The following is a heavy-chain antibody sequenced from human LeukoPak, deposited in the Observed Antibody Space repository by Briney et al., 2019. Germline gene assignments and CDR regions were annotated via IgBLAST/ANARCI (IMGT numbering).Heavy chain of an antibody. V-gene: IGHV3-7*01. CDR2: IKQDGSEK. J-gene: IGHJ4*02. Sequence: GGSLRLSCAASGFTFSSYWMSWVRQAPGKGLEWVANIKQDGSEKYYVDSVKGRFTISRDNAKNSLYLHMNSLRAEDMAVYYCARDLSGALYFDYWGQGTLVTVSS. D-gene: IGHD2/OR15-2a*01. CDR1: GFTFSSYW. CDR3: ARDLSGALYFDY.